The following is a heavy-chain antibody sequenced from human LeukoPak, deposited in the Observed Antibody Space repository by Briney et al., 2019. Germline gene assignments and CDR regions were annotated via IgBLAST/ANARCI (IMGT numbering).Heavy chain of an antibody. CDR3: ARFADSEPIDT. D-gene: IGHD2-21*01. Sequence: SETLSLTCVVSGGSLSGYYLTWIRQAPGEGLEWIGDISHRGGAAYNPSLKSRASVSLDTSKNQFSLYVTSVTAADTAVYFCARFADSEPIDTWGQGTRVTVSS. V-gene: IGHV4-34*01. J-gene: IGHJ4*02. CDR1: GGSLSGYY. CDR2: ISHRGGA.